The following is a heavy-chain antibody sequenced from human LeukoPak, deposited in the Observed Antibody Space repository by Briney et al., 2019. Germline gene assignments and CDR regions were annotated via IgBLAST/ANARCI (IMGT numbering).Heavy chain of an antibody. CDR3: ASGWEMTTVIKAFDI. J-gene: IGHJ3*02. CDR2: ISSSSSTM. Sequence: TGGSLRLSCAVSGFTFSSYNMNWVRQAPGRGLERVSYISSSSSTMYYADSVKGRFTISRDNAKNSLYLQMNSLRAEDTAVYYCASGWEMTTVIKAFDIWGQGTMVTVSS. V-gene: IGHV3-48*01. D-gene: IGHD4-23*01. CDR1: GFTFSSYN.